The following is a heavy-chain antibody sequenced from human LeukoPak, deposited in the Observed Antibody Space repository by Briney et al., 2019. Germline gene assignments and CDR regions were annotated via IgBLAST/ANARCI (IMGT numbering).Heavy chain of an antibody. J-gene: IGHJ5*02. CDR2: MNPNSGNT. CDR3: ARPYGSSSGGKLVYWFDP. Sequence: ASVNVSCKASVYTFTSYDINWVRQATGQGLEWMGWMNPNSGNTGYAQKFQGRVTMTRNTSISTAYMELSSLRSEDTAMYYCARPYGSSSGGKLVYWFDPWGQGTLVTVSS. V-gene: IGHV1-8*01. D-gene: IGHD2-2*01. CDR1: VYTFTSYD.